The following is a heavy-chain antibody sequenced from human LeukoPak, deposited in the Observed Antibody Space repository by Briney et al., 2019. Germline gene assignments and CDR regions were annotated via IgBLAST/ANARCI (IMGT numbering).Heavy chain of an antibody. V-gene: IGHV1-2*06. CDR2: INPNSSGT. CDR3: ARCRGWGLLRNRWFDP. J-gene: IGHJ5*02. CDR1: GYTFTGYY. Sequence: ASVKVSCKASGYTFTGYYMHWVRQAPGHGLEWMGRINPNSSGTTYAKKFQCRVTMTRVTSIGTAYMELSRLRSDDTAVYYCARCRGWGLLRNRWFDPWGQGTLVTVSS. D-gene: IGHD1-26*01.